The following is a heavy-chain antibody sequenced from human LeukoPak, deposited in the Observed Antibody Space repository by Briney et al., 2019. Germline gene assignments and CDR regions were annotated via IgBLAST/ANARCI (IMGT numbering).Heavy chain of an antibody. CDR2: ISDSGGST. Sequence: PGGSLRLSCAVSGITLSNYGMSWVRQAPGKGLEWVAGISDSGGSTNYADSVKGRFTISRDNPKNTLYLQMNSLRAVDTAVYFCAKRGVVIRVILVGFHKEAYYFDSWGQGALVTVSS. CDR3: AKRGVVIRVILVGFHKEAYYFDS. V-gene: IGHV3-23*01. CDR1: GITLSNYG. D-gene: IGHD3-22*01. J-gene: IGHJ4*02.